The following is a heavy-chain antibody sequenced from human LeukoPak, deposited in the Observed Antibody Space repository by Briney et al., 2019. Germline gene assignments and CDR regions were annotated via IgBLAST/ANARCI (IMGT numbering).Heavy chain of an antibody. D-gene: IGHD3/OR15-3a*01. CDR1: GYTFTRHY. V-gene: IGHV1-46*01. J-gene: IGHJ4*02. CDR3: ARENVVGLYYFDY. Sequence: ASVKVSCKASGYTFTRHYVHWVRQAPGQGLEWMGMISPSGGSTSYAQKFQGRITMTRDTSTSTVYMELSSLRSEDTAVYYCARENVVGLYYFDYWGQGTLVTVSS. CDR2: ISPSGGST.